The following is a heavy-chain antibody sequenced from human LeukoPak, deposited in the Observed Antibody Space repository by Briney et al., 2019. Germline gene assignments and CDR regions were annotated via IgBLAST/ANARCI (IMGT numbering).Heavy chain of an antibody. CDR2: IRYDGSNK. D-gene: IGHD5-18*01. Sequence: GGSLTVSCAASGFTFSNYGMHWVRQAPGKGLEGVAFIRYDGSNKYYADSVKGRFTISRDNSKNTLYLQMNSLRAEDTAVYYCAKERDTAMVTIDYWGQGTLVTVSS. J-gene: IGHJ4*02. V-gene: IGHV3-30*02. CDR3: AKERDTAMVTIDY. CDR1: GFTFSNYG.